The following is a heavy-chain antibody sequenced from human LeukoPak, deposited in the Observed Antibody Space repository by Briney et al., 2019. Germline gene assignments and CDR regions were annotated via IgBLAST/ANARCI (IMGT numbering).Heavy chain of an antibody. D-gene: IGHD2-21*01. Sequence: ASVKVSCKASGGTFSSYAISWVRQAPGQGLEWMGGIIPIFGTANYAQKFQGRVTITADESTSTAYMELSSLRSEDTAVYYCARPRRPIVVVIAPDAFDIWGQGTMVTVSS. CDR3: ARPRRPIVVVIAPDAFDI. J-gene: IGHJ3*02. V-gene: IGHV1-69*13. CDR1: GGTFSSYA. CDR2: IIPIFGTA.